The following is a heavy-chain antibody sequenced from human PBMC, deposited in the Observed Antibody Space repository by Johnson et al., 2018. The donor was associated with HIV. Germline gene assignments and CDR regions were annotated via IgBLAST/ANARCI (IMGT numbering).Heavy chain of an antibody. Sequence: QVKLVESGGGVVQPGKSMRLSCAASGFTFSSYGMHWVRQAPGKGLEWVAFISYDAYNKYYADSVEGRFTISRDNSKNTLYLQMNSLRAEDTAVYYCARGPMIVVPHDAFDIWGQGTMVTVSS. D-gene: IGHD3-22*01. CDR1: GFTFSSYG. CDR2: ISYDAYNK. J-gene: IGHJ3*02. CDR3: ARGPMIVVPHDAFDI. V-gene: IGHV3-30*03.